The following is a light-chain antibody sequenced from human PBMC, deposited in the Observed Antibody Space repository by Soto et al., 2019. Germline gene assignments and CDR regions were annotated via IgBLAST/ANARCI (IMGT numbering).Light chain of an antibody. CDR1: QSVSSN. Sequence: EIVMTPSPATLSVSPVERATLSCRASQSVSSNLAWYQQKPGQAPRLLIYGASTRATDIPARFSGSGSGTEFTLTISSLQSEDFAVYYCQQYNNWPYTFGQGTKVDIK. CDR3: QQYNNWPYT. J-gene: IGKJ2*01. V-gene: IGKV3-15*01. CDR2: GAS.